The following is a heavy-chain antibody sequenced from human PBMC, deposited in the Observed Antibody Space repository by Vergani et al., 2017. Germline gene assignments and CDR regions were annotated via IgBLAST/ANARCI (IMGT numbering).Heavy chain of an antibody. V-gene: IGHV3-23*01. J-gene: IGHJ4*02. CDR1: GFTFSSYA. D-gene: IGHD1-26*01. CDR2: LTGGGGST. CDR3: VKDAGSYENFFDS. Sequence: EVQLLESGGGLVQPGGSLRLSCAASGFTFSSYAMSWVRQAPGKGLEWVSALTGGGGSTYYADSFKGRFIISRDKSRDTLYLQMNSLRPEDTATYYCVKDAGSYENFFDSWGQGTLVTVSS.